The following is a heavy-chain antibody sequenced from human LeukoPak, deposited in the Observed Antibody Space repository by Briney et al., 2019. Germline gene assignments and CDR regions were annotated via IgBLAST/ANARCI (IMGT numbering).Heavy chain of an antibody. D-gene: IGHD6-19*01. V-gene: IGHV4-59*01. CDR3: ARDHSSGWYRGAFDI. CDR2: IYYSGST. J-gene: IGHJ3*02. Sequence: SETLSLTCTVSGGSISSYYWSWIRQPPGKGLEWIGYIYYSGSTNYNPSLKSRVTISVDTSRNQFSLKLNSVTAADTAVYYCARDHSSGWYRGAFDIWGQGTMVTVSS. CDR1: GGSISSYY.